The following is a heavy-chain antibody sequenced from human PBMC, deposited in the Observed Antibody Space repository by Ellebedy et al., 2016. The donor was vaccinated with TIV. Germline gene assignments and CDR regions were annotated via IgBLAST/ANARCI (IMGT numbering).Heavy chain of an antibody. CDR1: GFTFSSYW. V-gene: IGHV3-7*01. CDR3: ARRYMDV. J-gene: IGHJ6*03. CDR2: IKQDGRAK. Sequence: GESLKISXAASGFTFSSYWMQWVRQAPGQGLEWVANIKQDGRAKYYVDSVKGRFTISRDNAKNSVHLQMNNLRAEDTAVYYCARRYMDVWGKGTTVTVSS.